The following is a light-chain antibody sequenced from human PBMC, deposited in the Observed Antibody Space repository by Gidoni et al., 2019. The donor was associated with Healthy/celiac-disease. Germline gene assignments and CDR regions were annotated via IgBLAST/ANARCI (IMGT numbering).Light chain of an antibody. V-gene: IGLV2-14*01. CDR2: EVS. CDR1: SSDVGGYNY. J-gene: IGLJ1*01. Sequence: QSALTQPASVPGSPGQSITISCTGTSSDVGGYNYVSWYQQHPGKAPKLMIYEVSNRPSGVSSRFSGSKSGNTASLTISGLQAEDEADYYCGSYTNSSPYVFGTGTKVTVL. CDR3: GSYTNSSPYV.